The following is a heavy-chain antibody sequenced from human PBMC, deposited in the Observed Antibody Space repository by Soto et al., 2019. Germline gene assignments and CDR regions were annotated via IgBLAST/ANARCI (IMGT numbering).Heavy chain of an antibody. CDR3: ARDLAAADY. V-gene: IGHV1-46*01. CDR2: INPTGGST. J-gene: IGHJ4*02. D-gene: IGHD6-13*01. CDR1: GYIFINYY. Sequence: GASVKVSCKASGYIFINYYIHWVRQAPGQGPEWMGIINPTGGSTNYAQKFQGRATLTMDTSTSTVYMELSSLRFEDTAVYYCARDLAAADYWGQGTLVTVSS.